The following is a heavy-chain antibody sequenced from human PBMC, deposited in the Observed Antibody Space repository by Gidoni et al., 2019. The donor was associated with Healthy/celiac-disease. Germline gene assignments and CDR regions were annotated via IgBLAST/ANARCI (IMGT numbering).Heavy chain of an antibody. Sequence: EVQLFESGGGLVQPGGSLRLSCAASGFPFSSYAMSWVRQAPGKGVEWGAAISGSGGSTYYADAVKGRFTISRDNSKNTLYLQMNSLRAEDTAVYYCAKDLTGRGGSHHYWGQGTLVTVSS. J-gene: IGHJ4*02. V-gene: IGHV3-23*01. CDR1: GFPFSSYA. CDR3: AKDLTGRGGSHHY. CDR2: ISGSGGST. D-gene: IGHD1-26*01.